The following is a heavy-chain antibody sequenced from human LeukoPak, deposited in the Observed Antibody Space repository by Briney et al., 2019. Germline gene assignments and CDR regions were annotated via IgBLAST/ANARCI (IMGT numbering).Heavy chain of an antibody. V-gene: IGHV3-30-3*01. CDR3: ARDSVVVSSSSIGYGMDV. CDR2: ISYDGSNK. D-gene: IGHD6-6*01. J-gene: IGHJ6*02. CDR1: GFTFSSYA. Sequence: GRSLRLSCAASGFTFSSYAMHWVRQAPGKGLEWVAVISYDGSNKYYADSVKGRFTISRDNSKNTLHLQMNSLRAEDTAVYYCARDSVVVSSSSIGYGMDVWGQGTTVTVSS.